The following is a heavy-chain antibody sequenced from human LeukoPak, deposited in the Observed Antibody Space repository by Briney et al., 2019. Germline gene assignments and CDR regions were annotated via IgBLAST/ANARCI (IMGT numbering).Heavy chain of an antibody. CDR3: ARQVVAARGYFQH. CDR2: IYYSGST. Sequence: PSETLSLTCTVSGGSISSYYWSWIRQPPGKGLEWLGYIYYSGSTNYNPSLKSRVTISVDTSKNQFSLKLSSVTAADTAVYYCARQVVAARGYFQHWGQGTLVTVSS. J-gene: IGHJ1*01. CDR1: GGSISSYY. V-gene: IGHV4-59*01. D-gene: IGHD2-15*01.